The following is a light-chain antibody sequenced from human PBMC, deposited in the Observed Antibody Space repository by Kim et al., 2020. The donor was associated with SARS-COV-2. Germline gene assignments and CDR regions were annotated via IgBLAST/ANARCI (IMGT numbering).Light chain of an antibody. V-gene: IGLV2-14*01. CDR2: DVN. Sequence: QSTLTQPASVSGTPGQSITISCTGTSYDVGGYNFVSWYQQYPGKAPKLMIYDVNNRPSGVSNRFSGSKTGNTASLTISGLQAEDEADYYCTSYTSSTTWVFGGGTKLTFL. CDR1: SYDVGGYNF. CDR3: TSYTSSTTWV. J-gene: IGLJ3*02.